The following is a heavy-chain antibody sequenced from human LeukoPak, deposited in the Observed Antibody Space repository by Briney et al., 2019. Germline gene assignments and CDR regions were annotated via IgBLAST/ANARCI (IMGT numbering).Heavy chain of an antibody. CDR2: ISGSGGST. D-gene: IGHD5-24*01. CDR1: GFTFSSNG. CDR3: AKDDYNYLGFDY. V-gene: IGHV3-23*01. J-gene: IGHJ4*02. Sequence: GGSLRLSCAASGFTFSSNGLSWVRQAPGKGLEWVSTISGSGGSTSYADSVKGRFTISRDNSKNTLYLQMNSLRAEDTALYYCAKDDYNYLGFDYWGQGTLVTVSS.